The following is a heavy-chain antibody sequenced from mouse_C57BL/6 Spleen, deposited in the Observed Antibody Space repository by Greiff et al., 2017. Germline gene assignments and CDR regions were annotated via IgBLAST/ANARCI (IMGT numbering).Heavy chain of an antibody. CDR2: IYPGGGYT. CDR1: GYTFTNYW. J-gene: IGHJ1*03. D-gene: IGHD1-1*01. CDR3: ARGGTYGSSYSWYFDV. Sequence: QVQLQQSGAELVRPGTSVKMSCKASGYTFTNYWIGWAKQRPGHGLEWIGDIYPGGGYTNYNEKFKGKATLTADKSSSTAYMQVSSLTSEDSAIYCCARGGTYGSSYSWYFDVWGTGTTVTVS. V-gene: IGHV1-63*01.